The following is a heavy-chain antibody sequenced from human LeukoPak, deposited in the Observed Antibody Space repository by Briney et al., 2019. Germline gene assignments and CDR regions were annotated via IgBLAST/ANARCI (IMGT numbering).Heavy chain of an antibody. CDR2: ISGSGGST. V-gene: IGHV3-23*01. J-gene: IGHJ4*02. CDR1: GFTFSSYA. D-gene: IGHD3-10*01. CDR3: AERGGPFDY. Sequence: GGSLRLSCAASGFTFSSYAMSWVRQAPGKGLEWVSAISGSGGSTYYADSVKGRFTISRDNPKNTLYLQVNSLRAEDTAVYYCAERGGPFDYWGQGTLVTVSS.